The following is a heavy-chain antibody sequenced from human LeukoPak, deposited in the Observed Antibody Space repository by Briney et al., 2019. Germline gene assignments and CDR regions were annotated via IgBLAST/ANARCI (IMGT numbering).Heavy chain of an antibody. V-gene: IGHV3-33*01. J-gene: IGHJ5*02. CDR1: GFTFSSYG. CDR3: ARDSLRVTTANWFDP. Sequence: GRSLRLSCAASGFTFSSYGMHWVRQAPGKGLEWVAVIWYDGSNEYYADSVKGRFTISRDNSKNTLYLQMNSLRAEDTAVYYCARDSLRVTTANWFDPWGQGTLVTVSS. CDR2: IWYDGSNE. D-gene: IGHD4-17*01.